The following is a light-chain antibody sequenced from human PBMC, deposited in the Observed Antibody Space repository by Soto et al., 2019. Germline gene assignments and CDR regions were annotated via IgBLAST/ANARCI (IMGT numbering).Light chain of an antibody. V-gene: IGKV3-20*01. Sequence: DMVLTQSPGTLSLSPGERATLSCRASRSFASSYLGWYQQKPGQAPRLLLYAASKRATGIPDRFSGSGSGTDFTLTINRLEPDDSAVYYCQQYGSSPPYTFGQGTKVEI. CDR2: AAS. CDR3: QQYGSSPPYT. CDR1: RSFASSY. J-gene: IGKJ2*01.